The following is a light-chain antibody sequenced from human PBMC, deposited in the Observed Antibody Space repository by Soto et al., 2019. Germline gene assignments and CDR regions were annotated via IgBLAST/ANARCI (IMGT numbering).Light chain of an antibody. CDR1: QGINNW. CDR2: AAS. J-gene: IGKJ4*02. V-gene: IGKV1-12*01. Sequence: DIQMTQSPSSVSTSVGDRVTITCRASQGINNWLAWFQQKPGQAPKFLIYAASTLQSGVPSRFSGNASGTDFTLTSSSLQPEEFATYYCQQANSIPLTFGGGTTVGIK. CDR3: QQANSIPLT.